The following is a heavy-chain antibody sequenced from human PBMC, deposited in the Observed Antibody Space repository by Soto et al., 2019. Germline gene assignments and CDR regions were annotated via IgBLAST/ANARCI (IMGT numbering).Heavy chain of an antibody. V-gene: IGHV3-23*01. J-gene: IGHJ4*02. D-gene: IGHD6-19*01. CDR3: AKARDQQWVRLPFDY. CDR1: GIFFSSYT. CDR2: FSATSENT. Sequence: VQLLESGGGLVQPGGSLRLSCVGSGIFFSSYTMTWVRQAPGKGLEWVSSFSATSENTYYADSVRGRFTISRDNSKNTLFLQMNSLTAEDTAMYYSAKARDQQWVRLPFDYWGQGILVIVSS.